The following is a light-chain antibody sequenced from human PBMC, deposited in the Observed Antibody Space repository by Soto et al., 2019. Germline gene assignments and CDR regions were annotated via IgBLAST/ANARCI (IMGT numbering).Light chain of an antibody. V-gene: IGKV1-33*01. Sequence: DIQMTQSPSSLSASVGDRVTITCQASQDISNYLNWYQQKPGKAPKLLIYDASNLETGVPSRFSGSGSGTDFTLTISSVQPEDVASYYCQKYDSAPTFGPGTKVDLK. CDR3: QKYDSAPT. CDR1: QDISNY. J-gene: IGKJ1*01. CDR2: DAS.